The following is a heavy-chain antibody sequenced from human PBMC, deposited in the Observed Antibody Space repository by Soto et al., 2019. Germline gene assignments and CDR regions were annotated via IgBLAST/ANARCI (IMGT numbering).Heavy chain of an antibody. CDR3: AIYDQSSTSSNDY. D-gene: IGHD2-2*01. Sequence: QVQLVESGGGVVQPGRSLRLSCAASGFTFSSYGMHWVRQAPGKGLEWVAVIWYDGSNKYYADSVKGRFTISRDNSKNSLYLQMNSLRAEDTAVYYCAIYDQSSTSSNDYWGQGTLVTVSS. V-gene: IGHV3-33*01. CDR2: IWYDGSNK. J-gene: IGHJ4*02. CDR1: GFTFSSYG.